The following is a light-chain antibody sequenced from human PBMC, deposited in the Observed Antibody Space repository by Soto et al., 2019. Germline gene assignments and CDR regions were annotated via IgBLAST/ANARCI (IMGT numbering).Light chain of an antibody. CDR1: QSVSSSY. CDR2: GAS. Sequence: EIVLTQSPGTLSLSPGERATLSGRASQSVSSSYLAWYQQKPGQAPRLLIYGASSRATGIPDRFSGSGSGTDFTLTISGLEPEDFAVYYCQQYGSSPGTFGGGTKVEIK. V-gene: IGKV3-20*01. J-gene: IGKJ4*01. CDR3: QQYGSSPGT.